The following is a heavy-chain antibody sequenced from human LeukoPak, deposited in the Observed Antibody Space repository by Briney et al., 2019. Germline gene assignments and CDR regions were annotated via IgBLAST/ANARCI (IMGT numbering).Heavy chain of an antibody. J-gene: IGHJ3*02. Sequence: SETLSLTCTVSGGSVSSGSYYWSWIRQPPGKGLEWIGYIYYSGSTNYNPSLKSRVTISVDMSKNQFSLKLSSVTAADTAVYYCARGTYYYDSSGYPGAFDIWGQGTMVTVSS. CDR2: IYYSGST. CDR3: ARGTYYYDSSGYPGAFDI. D-gene: IGHD3-22*01. CDR1: GGSVSSGSYY. V-gene: IGHV4-61*01.